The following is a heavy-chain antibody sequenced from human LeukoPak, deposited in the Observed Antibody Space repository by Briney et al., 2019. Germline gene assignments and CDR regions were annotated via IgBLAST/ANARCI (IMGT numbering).Heavy chain of an antibody. Sequence: PSETLSLTCTVSGGSINYDYWSRIRQPPGKGLEWIGYVFYSGSTNYSPSLRGRVTMSVDTSKNQFSLRLSSLTASDTAVYYCAGYQRTGLSATGLDYWGQGILVTVSS. CDR1: GGSINYDY. CDR2: VFYSGST. J-gene: IGHJ4*02. CDR3: AGYQRTGLSATGLDY. D-gene: IGHD4-17*01. V-gene: IGHV4-59*01.